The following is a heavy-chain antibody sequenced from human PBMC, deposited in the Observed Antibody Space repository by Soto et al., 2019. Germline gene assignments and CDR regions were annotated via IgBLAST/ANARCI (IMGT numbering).Heavy chain of an antibody. CDR1: GFSLTSSPVG. V-gene: IGHV2-5*02. CDR3: AHARKYDASWNEGVFYY. D-gene: IGHD3-16*01. Sequence: QITLKESGPTLVKPTQTLTLTCTFSGFSLTSSPVGVGWVRQPPGKALEWLAFIYWDDDKRYSLSLRSTLTVTNDASKNPVVLPLTNMDPVDAATYYCAHARKYDASWNEGVFYYWGQANLLTVSS. J-gene: IGHJ4*02. CDR2: IYWDDDK.